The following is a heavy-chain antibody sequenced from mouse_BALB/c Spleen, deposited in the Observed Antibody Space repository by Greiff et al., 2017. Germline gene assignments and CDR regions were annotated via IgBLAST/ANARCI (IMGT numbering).Heavy chain of an antibody. J-gene: IGHJ3*01. Sequence: EVQGVESGGGLVQPGGSRKLSCAASGFTFSSFGMHWVRQAPEKGLEWVAYISSGSSTIYYADTVKGRFTISRDNPKNTLFLQMTSLRSEDTAMYYCARSITTVDAYWGQGTLVTVSA. D-gene: IGHD1-1*01. CDR3: ARSITTVDAY. CDR2: ISSGSSTI. V-gene: IGHV5-17*02. CDR1: GFTFSSFG.